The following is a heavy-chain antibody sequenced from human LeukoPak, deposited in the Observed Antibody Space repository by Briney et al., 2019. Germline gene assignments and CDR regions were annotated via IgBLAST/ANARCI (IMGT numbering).Heavy chain of an antibody. CDR3: TANDTYYYDSSGYFQPFDC. V-gene: IGHV3-15*01. D-gene: IGHD3-22*01. CDR1: GFTFSNGW. J-gene: IGHJ4*02. Sequence: PGGSLRLSCAASGFTFSNGWMNWVRQAPGKGLEWVGRIKSKRDGETTDYAAPVKGRFIISRDDSKNTLYLQMNSLKTEDTAVYYCTANDTYYYDSSGYFQPFDCWGQGTLVTVSS. CDR2: IKSKRDGETT.